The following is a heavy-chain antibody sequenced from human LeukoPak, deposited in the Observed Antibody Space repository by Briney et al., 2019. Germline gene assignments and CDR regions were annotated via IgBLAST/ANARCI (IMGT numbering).Heavy chain of an antibody. J-gene: IGHJ4*02. CDR3: AAAGIQLWPSGDY. V-gene: IGHV1-58*02. D-gene: IGHD5-18*01. CDR1: GFTFTSSA. Sequence: ASVKVSCKASGFTFTSSAMQWVRQARGQRLEWIGWIVVGSGTTNYAQKFQERVTITRDMSTSTAYMELSSLRSEDTAVYYCAAAGIQLWPSGDYWGQGTLVTVSS. CDR2: IVVGSGTT.